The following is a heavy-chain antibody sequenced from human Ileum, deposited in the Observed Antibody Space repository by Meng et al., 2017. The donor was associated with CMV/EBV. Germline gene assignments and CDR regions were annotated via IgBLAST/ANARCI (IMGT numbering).Heavy chain of an antibody. Sequence: GESLKISCAASGFTSRSYWMHWVRQAPGKGLVWVSDIDSDGSSTTYADSVKGRFTISRDNAKNTLYLQLSGLRADDTAVYYCAREAQYGTSSSRFDYWGQGTLVTVSS. D-gene: IGHD6-6*01. CDR1: GFTSRSYW. CDR3: AREAQYGTSSSRFDY. CDR2: IDSDGSST. V-gene: IGHV3-74*01. J-gene: IGHJ4*02.